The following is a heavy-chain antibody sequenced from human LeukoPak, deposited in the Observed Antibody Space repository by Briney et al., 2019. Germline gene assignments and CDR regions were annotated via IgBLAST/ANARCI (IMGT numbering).Heavy chain of an antibody. CDR3: ARHASVTRNNWFDP. J-gene: IGHJ5*02. D-gene: IGHD3-16*01. CDR2: IYPGDSDT. V-gene: IGHV5-51*01. CDR1: GYSFTSYW. Sequence: GESLKISCKGSGYSFTSYWIGWVRQMPGKGLEWMGIIYPGDSDTRYSPSFQGQVTTSADKSIGTAYLQWSSLKASDTAMYYCARHASVTRNNWFDPWGQGTLVTVSS.